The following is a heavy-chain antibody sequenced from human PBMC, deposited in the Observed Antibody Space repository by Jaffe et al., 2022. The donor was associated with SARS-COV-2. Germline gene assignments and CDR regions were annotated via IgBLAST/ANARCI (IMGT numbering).Heavy chain of an antibody. Sequence: EVQLVESGGGLVQPGRSLRLSCAASGFTFDDYAMHWVRQAPGKGLEWVSGISWNSGSIGYADSVKGRFTISRDNAKNSLYLQMNSLRAEDTALYYCAKDLAFLGDNGMDVWGQGTTVTVSS. D-gene: IGHD3-3*01. J-gene: IGHJ6*02. CDR3: AKDLAFLGDNGMDV. CDR1: GFTFDDYA. CDR2: ISWNSGSI. V-gene: IGHV3-9*01.